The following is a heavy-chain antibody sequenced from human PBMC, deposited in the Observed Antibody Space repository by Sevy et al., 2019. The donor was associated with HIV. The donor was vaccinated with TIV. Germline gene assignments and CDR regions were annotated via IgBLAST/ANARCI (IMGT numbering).Heavy chain of an antibody. CDR3: ATTKDYYDSSGSPFDY. CDR2: FEPEDAET. D-gene: IGHD3-22*01. CDR1: GYTLSQLS. J-gene: IGHJ4*02. V-gene: IGHV1-24*01. Sequence: ASVKVSCKVSGYTLSQLSLHWVRQAHGKGLEWMGSFEPEDAETIYAQKFQGRVTMTEDRSTDTAYMELSSLRSEDTAVYFCATTKDYYDSSGSPFDYWGQGTLVTVSS.